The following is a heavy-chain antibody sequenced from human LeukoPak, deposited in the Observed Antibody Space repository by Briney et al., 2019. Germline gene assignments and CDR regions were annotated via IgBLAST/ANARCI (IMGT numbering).Heavy chain of an antibody. J-gene: IGHJ4*02. Sequence: ASVKVSCKASGYTFTGYYMHWVRQAPGQGLEWMGWINPNSGGTNYAQKFQGRVTMTRDTSISTAYMELSRLRSDDTAVYYCARSPHILTGENFDYWGQGTLVTVSS. V-gene: IGHV1-2*02. CDR1: GYTFTGYY. CDR2: INPNSGGT. CDR3: ARSPHILTGENFDY. D-gene: IGHD3-9*01.